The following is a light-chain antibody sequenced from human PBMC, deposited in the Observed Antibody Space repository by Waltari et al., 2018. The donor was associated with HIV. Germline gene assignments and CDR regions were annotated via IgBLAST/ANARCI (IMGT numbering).Light chain of an antibody. CDR2: EVN. CDR3: SSYTSSSTHV. Sequence: QSALTQPASVSASPGQSITISCTGTSSDVGGYNYVSWYRQHPGEAPKVIIYEVNRRPSGVSNRFTASKSGNTASLAISGLQPEDEADYFCSSYTSSSTHVFGAGTKVTVL. J-gene: IGLJ1*01. V-gene: IGLV2-14*03. CDR1: SSDVGGYNY.